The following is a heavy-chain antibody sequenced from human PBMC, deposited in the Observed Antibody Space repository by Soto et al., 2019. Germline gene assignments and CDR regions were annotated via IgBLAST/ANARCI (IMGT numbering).Heavy chain of an antibody. CDR2: IYYNGNT. D-gene: IGHD6-6*01. J-gene: IGHJ4*02. V-gene: IGHV4-30-4*01. Sequence: KSSETLSLTCTVSGGSISSGDYYWNWIRQPPGKGLEWIGYIYYNGNTYYNPSLQSRVTISLDTSKNQFSLKLTSATAADTAMYYCAREGPLDQAYWGQGILVTVSS. CDR3: AREGPLDQAY. CDR1: GGSISSGDYY.